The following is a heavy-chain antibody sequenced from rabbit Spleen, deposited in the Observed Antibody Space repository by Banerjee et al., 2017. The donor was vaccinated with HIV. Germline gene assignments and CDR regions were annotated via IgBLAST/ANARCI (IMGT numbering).Heavy chain of an antibody. CDR1: GFDFSTYG. CDR2: IDPVFGST. CDR3: VREAGYAGYGDGNL. J-gene: IGHJ4*01. V-gene: IGHV1S47*01. Sequence: EESGGDLVKPEGSLTLTCKASGFDFSTYGVSWVRQAPGKGLEWIGYIDPVFGSTVYASWVNGRFTISSHNAQNTLYLQLNSLTAADTATYFCVREAGYAGYGDGNLWGQGTLVTVS. D-gene: IGHD7-1*01.